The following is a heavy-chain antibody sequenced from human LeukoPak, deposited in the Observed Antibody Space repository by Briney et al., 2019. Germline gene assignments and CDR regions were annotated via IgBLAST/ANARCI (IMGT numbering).Heavy chain of an antibody. CDR3: ARITDLTIFGVVLISGFFDY. Sequence: ASVKVSCKASGYTFTGYYMHWVRQAPGQGLEWMGWINPNSGATNYTQSFPCRVTMTRDTSISTAYMELSRLRSDDTAVYYCARITDLTIFGVVLISGFFDYWGQGTLVTVSS. CDR2: INPNSGAT. J-gene: IGHJ4*02. V-gene: IGHV1-2*02. D-gene: IGHD3-3*01. CDR1: GYTFTGYY.